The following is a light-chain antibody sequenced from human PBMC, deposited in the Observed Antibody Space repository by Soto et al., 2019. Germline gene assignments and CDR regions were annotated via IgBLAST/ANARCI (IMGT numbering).Light chain of an antibody. CDR1: QGVSND. V-gene: IGKV1-17*01. CDR3: LQHHDFPLT. Sequence: IQMTQSPSSLSASVGDRVTITCRAGQGVSNDVGWYQAKPGIAPKRLLFLTSKLQSGVPSRFSGRGSGTEFTLTISGLQPEDFATYYCLQHHDFPLTFGGGTKIEIK. J-gene: IGKJ4*01. CDR2: LTS.